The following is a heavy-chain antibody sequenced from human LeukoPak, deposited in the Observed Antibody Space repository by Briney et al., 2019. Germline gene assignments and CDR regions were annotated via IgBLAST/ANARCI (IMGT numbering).Heavy chain of an antibody. CDR3: AKTNYDILTGYYEGGSYHYYYMDV. J-gene: IGHJ6*03. D-gene: IGHD3-9*01. Sequence: ASVKVSCKTSGYTFTGYYIHWVRQAPGQGLEWMGWINPDSGDADYAQKFQARVTMTRDRSISTAYMELSRLRSDDTAVYYCAKTNYDILTGYYEGGSYHYYYMDVWGKGTTVTVSS. V-gene: IGHV1-2*02. CDR1: GYTFTGYY. CDR2: INPDSGDA.